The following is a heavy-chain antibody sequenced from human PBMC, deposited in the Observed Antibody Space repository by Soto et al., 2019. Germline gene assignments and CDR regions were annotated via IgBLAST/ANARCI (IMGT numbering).Heavy chain of an antibody. V-gene: IGHV4-59*08. J-gene: IGHJ4*02. CDR1: GGSISSYY. Sequence: KPSETMSLTCTVSGGSISSYYWGWIRQPTGKGLEWIGYIYYSGSTNYNPSLKSRVTISVDTSKNQFSLKLSSVTAADTAVYYCARGYSSGWYDYWGQGTLVPVSS. CDR3: ARGYSSGWYDY. CDR2: IYYSGST. D-gene: IGHD6-19*01.